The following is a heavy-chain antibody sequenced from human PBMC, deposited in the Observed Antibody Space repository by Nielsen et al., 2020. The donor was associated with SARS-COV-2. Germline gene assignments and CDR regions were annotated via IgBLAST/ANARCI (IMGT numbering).Heavy chain of an antibody. CDR3: AKSHFDFWGGYYSYYYGMDV. Sequence: GESLKISCAASGFTFSTYAMSWVRQAPGKGLEWVSGIVGSGGSTYYADSVKGRFTISRDNSKSTLFLQMDSLRAEDTAVYYCAKSHFDFWGGYYSYYYGMDVWGLGTTVTVSS. CDR1: GFTFSTYA. D-gene: IGHD3-3*01. V-gene: IGHV3-23*01. CDR2: IVGSGGST. J-gene: IGHJ6*02.